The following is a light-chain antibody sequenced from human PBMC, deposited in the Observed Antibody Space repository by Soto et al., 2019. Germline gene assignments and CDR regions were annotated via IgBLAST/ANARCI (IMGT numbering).Light chain of an antibody. CDR3: QHYNSYSEA. CDR1: QAISSW. V-gene: IGKV1-5*03. CDR2: KAS. J-gene: IGKJ1*01. Sequence: DIQMTQYPSILSGSVGDRVTITCRASQAISSWLAWYQKKPGKARKLMIYKASTLKSVVPSRFSGSGSGTEFPLTISSLQPDDFATYYCQHYNSYSEAFGQGTMVDIK.